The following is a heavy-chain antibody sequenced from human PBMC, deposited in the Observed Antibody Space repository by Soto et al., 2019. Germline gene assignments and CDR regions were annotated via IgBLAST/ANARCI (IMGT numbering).Heavy chain of an antibody. J-gene: IGHJ4*02. Sequence: GGSLRLSCAASGFTFSSYGMHWVRQAPGKGLEWVAVISYDGSNKYYADSVKGRFTISRDNSKNTLYLQMNSLRAEDTAVYYCAKGPSGGAARSFFFPYWGQGTLVTVPS. D-gene: IGHD6-6*01. CDR2: ISYDGSNK. CDR1: GFTFSSYG. V-gene: IGHV3-30*18. CDR3: AKGPSGGAARSFFFPY.